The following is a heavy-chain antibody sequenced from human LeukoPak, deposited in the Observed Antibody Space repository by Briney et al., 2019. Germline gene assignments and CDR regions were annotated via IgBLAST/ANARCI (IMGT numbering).Heavy chain of an antibody. J-gene: IGHJ4*02. CDR1: GGSFSGYY. V-gene: IGHV4-34*01. CDR2: INHSGST. CDR3: ARGRAPDY. Sequence: PSETLSLTCAVYGGSFSGYYWSWIRQPRGKGLEWIGEINHSGSTNYNPSLKSRVTISVDTSKNQFSLKLSSVTAADTAVYYCARGRAPDYWGQGTLVTVSS.